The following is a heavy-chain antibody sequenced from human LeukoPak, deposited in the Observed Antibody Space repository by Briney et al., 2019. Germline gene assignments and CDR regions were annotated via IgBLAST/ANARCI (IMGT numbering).Heavy chain of an antibody. Sequence: SVNVSCKASGYTFTGYYLHWVRQAPGQGLEWVGWINTNRGVTNYAQKFQGRVSMTRDTSSITVNMELSRLRYDDAAVYFSSRADYWGQGTLVTVSS. CDR3: SRADY. CDR1: GYTFTGYY. J-gene: IGHJ4*02. CDR2: INTNRGVT. V-gene: IGHV1-2*02.